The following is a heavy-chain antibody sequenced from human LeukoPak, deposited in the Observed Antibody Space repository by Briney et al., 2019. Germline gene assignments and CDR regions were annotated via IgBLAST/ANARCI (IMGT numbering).Heavy chain of an antibody. CDR3: ARDWENCSGGSCYAAYNWFDP. V-gene: IGHV1-18*01. CDR2: ITAYNGTT. CDR1: GYTFSSYG. J-gene: IGHJ5*02. Sequence: DSVKVSCKASGYTFSSYGISWVRQAPGQGLEWMGWITAYNGTTNYAQKLQGRVTMTTDTSTSTAYMELRSLRSDDTAVYYCARDWENCSGGSCYAAYNWFDPWGRGTLVTVSS. D-gene: IGHD2-15*01.